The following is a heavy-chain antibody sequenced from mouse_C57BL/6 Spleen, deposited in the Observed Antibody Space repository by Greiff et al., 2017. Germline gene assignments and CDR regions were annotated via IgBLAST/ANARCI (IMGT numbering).Heavy chain of an antibody. J-gene: IGHJ1*03. CDR3: ARKGEYYYGSSSEWYFDV. CDR2: IWSGGST. CDR1: GFSLTSYG. Sequence: QVQLQQSGPGLVQPSQSLSITCTVSGFSLTSYGVHWVRQSPGKGLEWLGVIWSGGSTDYNAAFISRLSISKDNSKSQVFFKMNSLQADDAAIYYCARKGEYYYGSSSEWYFDVWGTGTTVTVSS. V-gene: IGHV2-2*01. D-gene: IGHD1-1*01.